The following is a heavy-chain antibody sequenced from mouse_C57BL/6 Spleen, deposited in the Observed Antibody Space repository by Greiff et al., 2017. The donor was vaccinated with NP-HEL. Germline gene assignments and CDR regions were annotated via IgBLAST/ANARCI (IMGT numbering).Heavy chain of an antibody. Sequence: QVQLKESGPELVKPGASVKISCKASGYAFSSSWMNWVKQRPGKGLEWIGRIYPGDGDTNYNGKFKGKATLTADKSSSTAYMQLSSLTSEDSAVYFCARCHYYGSSYVDYWGQGTTLTVSS. D-gene: IGHD1-1*01. V-gene: IGHV1-82*01. CDR1: GYAFSSSW. J-gene: IGHJ2*01. CDR3: ARCHYYGSSYVDY. CDR2: IYPGDGDT.